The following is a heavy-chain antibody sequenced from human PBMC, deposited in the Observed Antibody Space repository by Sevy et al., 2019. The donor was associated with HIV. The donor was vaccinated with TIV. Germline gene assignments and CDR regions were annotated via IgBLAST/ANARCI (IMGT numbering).Heavy chain of an antibody. J-gene: IGHJ4*02. V-gene: IGHV1-46*01. CDR1: GYTFTSYY. CDR3: ARGPNPWPSYYYFDY. D-gene: IGHD1-26*01. Sequence: ASVKVSCKASGYTFTSYYMHWVRQAPGQGLEWMGIINPSGGSTSYAQKFQGRVTMTRDTSTSTVYMELSSLRSEDTAVYYCARGPNPWPSYYYFDYWGQGTLVTVSS. CDR2: INPSGGST.